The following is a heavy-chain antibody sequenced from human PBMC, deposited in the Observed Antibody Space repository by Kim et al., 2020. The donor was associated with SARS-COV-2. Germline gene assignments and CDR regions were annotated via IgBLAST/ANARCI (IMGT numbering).Heavy chain of an antibody. Sequence: TNHNPHRKSEVTISVDTSKNQFSLKLSSVTAADTDVYYCARAKRTRLFVYWGQGTLVTVSS. V-gene: IGHV4-34*01. D-gene: IGHD2-2*01. CDR3: ARAKRTRLFVY. CDR2: T. J-gene: IGHJ4*02.